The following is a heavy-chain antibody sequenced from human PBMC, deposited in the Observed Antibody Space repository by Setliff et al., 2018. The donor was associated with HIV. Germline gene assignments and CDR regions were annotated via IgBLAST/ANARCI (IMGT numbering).Heavy chain of an antibody. V-gene: IGHV5-51*01. Sequence: PGESLKISCKGSAYSFTSYWIGWVRQMPGKGLEWMGIIYPGDSDTRYSPSFQGQVTISADKSISTAYLQWSSLKASDTAVYYCARFPPMLSGSYVRGAFDIWGQGTRVTVSS. CDR2: IYPGDSDT. D-gene: IGHD1-26*01. J-gene: IGHJ3*02. CDR1: AYSFTSYW. CDR3: ARFPPMLSGSYVRGAFDI.